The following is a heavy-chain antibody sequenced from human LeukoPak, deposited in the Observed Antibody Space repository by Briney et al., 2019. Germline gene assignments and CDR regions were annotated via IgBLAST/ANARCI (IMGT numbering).Heavy chain of an antibody. D-gene: IGHD2-2*01. CDR2: INPNSGGT. J-gene: IGHJ6*03. CDR1: GYTFTGYY. CDR3: ARSRGFLYYYYMDV. V-gene: IGHV1-2*02. Sequence: GASVKVSCKASGYTFTGYYMHWVRQAPGQGLEWMGWINPNSGGTNYAQKFQGRVTMTRDTSISTAYMELSRLRSDDTAVYYCARSRGFLYYYYMDVWGKGTTVTVSS.